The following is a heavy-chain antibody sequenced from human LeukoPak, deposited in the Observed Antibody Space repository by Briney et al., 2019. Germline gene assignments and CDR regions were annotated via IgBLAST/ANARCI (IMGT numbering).Heavy chain of an antibody. D-gene: IGHD2-2*01. CDR1: GGSISSYY. CDR3: AREGGLSRYQVLSHGSFDY. Sequence: SETLSLTCTVSGGSISSYYWSWIRQPPGKGLGWIGYIYYSGSTNYNPSLKSRVTISVDTSKNQFSLKLRSVTAEDTAVYYCAREGGLSRYQVLSHGSFDYWGQGTLVTVSS. J-gene: IGHJ4*02. V-gene: IGHV4-59*01. CDR2: IYYSGST.